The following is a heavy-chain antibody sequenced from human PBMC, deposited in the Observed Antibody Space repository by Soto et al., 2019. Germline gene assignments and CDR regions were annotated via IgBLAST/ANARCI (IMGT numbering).Heavy chain of an antibody. J-gene: IGHJ4*02. D-gene: IGHD6-13*01. Sequence: QVHLVQSGAEVKKPGASVKVSCEASGYTFNIYFMHWVRQAPGQGLEWMGCINTHSGGTNYAQKFQCSVTMTRDTASSTAYLEVTRRTSDETAVYYCARGSDRHWTTWYENWGQGTLVIVSS. V-gene: IGHV1-2*02. CDR3: ARGSDRHWTTWYEN. CDR2: INTHSGGT. CDR1: GYTFNIYF.